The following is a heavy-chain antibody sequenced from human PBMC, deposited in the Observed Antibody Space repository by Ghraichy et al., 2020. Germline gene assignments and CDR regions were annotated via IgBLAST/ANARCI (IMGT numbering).Heavy chain of an antibody. J-gene: IGHJ6*02. V-gene: IGHV1-2*04. CDR3: ARGQLLAYYGMDV. CDR2: INPNSGGT. Sequence: ASVKVSCKASGYTFTGYYMHSVRQAPGQGLEWMGWINPNSGGTNYAQKFQGWVTMTRDTSISTAYMELSRLRSDDTAVYYCARGQLLAYYGMDVWGQGTTVTVSS. D-gene: IGHD1-26*01. CDR1: GYTFTGYY.